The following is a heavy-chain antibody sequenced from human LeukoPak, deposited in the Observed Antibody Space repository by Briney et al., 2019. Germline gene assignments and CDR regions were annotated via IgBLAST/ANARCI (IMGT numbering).Heavy chain of an antibody. V-gene: IGHV3-11*04. CDR2: ISSSGSTI. J-gene: IGHJ6*03. CDR3: ARRDFVDYYYYMDV. D-gene: IGHD3/OR15-3a*01. Sequence: GGSLRLSCAASGFTFSDYYMSWIRQAPGKGLEWVSYISSSGSTIYYADSVKGRFTISRDNAKNSLYLQTNSLRAEDTAVYYCARRDFVDYYYYMDVWGKGTTVTVSS. CDR1: GFTFSDYY.